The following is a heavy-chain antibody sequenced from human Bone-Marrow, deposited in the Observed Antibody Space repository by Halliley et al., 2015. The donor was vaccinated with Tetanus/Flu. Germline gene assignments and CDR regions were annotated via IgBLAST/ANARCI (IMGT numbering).Heavy chain of an antibody. Sequence: TLSLTCTVSGGSISSGGSYWSWLRPHPGKGLEWIGYIYYSGSTYYTPSLKSRVTISDDTSKNQFSLKLSSVTAADTAVYYCARGLWYSTGGCGVGYGGQGTLVTFSS. J-gene: IGHJ4*02. CDR2: IYYSGST. D-gene: IGHD3-10*01. V-gene: IGHV4-31*03. CDR1: GGSISSGGSY. CDR3: ARGLWYSTGGCGVGY.